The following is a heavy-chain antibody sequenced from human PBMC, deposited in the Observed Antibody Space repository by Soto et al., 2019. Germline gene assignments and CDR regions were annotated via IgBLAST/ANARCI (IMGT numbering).Heavy chain of an antibody. V-gene: IGHV1-69*01. J-gene: IGHJ6*02. CDR2: IIPIFGPA. CDR1: GGTFSSHS. D-gene: IGHD1-1*01. Sequence: QVQLVQSGAEVKKPGSSVKVSCKSSGGTFSSHSINWVRQAPGQGLEWMGGIIPIFGPANFAKKFQGRVTITADESTTTASMELSSLTSEDTAVYYCATGSFTSTGGRIGYHYNAMDVWGHGTTVTVSS. CDR3: ATGSFTSTGGRIGYHYNAMDV.